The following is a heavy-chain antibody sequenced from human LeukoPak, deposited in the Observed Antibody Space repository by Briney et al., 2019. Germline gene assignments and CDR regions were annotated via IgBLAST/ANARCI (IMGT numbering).Heavy chain of an antibody. Sequence: GGSLRLSCAASGFTLSTYGMHWVRQAPGKGLEWVAVISYDGSNKYYADSVKGRFTISRDNSKNTLYLQMNSLRAEDTAVYYCAKEGGDTGLDAFDIWGQGTMVTVSS. CDR1: GFTLSTYG. V-gene: IGHV3-30*18. D-gene: IGHD2-21*02. CDR2: ISYDGSNK. J-gene: IGHJ3*02. CDR3: AKEGGDTGLDAFDI.